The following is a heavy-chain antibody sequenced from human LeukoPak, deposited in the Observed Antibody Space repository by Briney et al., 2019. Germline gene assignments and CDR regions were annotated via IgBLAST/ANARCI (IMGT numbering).Heavy chain of an antibody. CDR3: ARQEGEKGVPYLTTPKNGPYYFDY. J-gene: IGHJ4*02. D-gene: IGHD3-16*01. V-gene: IGHV3-74*01. CDR1: GFTFSTYW. CDR2: IQSDGTGT. Sequence: QTGGSLRLSCEASGFTFSTYWMHWVRQAPGKGLVWVSRIQSDGTGTTYADSVRGRFTISRDNSKNTLYLQMNSLRAEDTAVYYCARQEGEKGVPYLTTPKNGPYYFDYWGQGTLVTVSS.